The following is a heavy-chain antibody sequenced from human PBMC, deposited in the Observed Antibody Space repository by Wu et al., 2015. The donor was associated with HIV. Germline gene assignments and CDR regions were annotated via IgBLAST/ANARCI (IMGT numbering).Heavy chain of an antibody. CDR1: GYTFTGYY. CDR3: ARDREYSGSYYGWFDP. Sequence: QVQLVQSGAEVKKPGASVKVSCKASGYTFTGYYMHWVRQAPGQGLEWMGWINPNSGGTNYAQKFQGRVTMTRDTSISTAYMELSRLRSDDTAVYYCARDREYSGSYYGWFDPGAREPWSPSPQ. V-gene: IGHV1-2*02. D-gene: IGHD1-26*01. J-gene: IGHJ5*02. CDR2: INPNSGGT.